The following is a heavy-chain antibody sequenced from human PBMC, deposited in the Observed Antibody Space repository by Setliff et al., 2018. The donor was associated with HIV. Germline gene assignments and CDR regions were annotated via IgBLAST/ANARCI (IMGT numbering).Heavy chain of an antibody. CDR3: ATYLYYDSSAYYVDLYYLDY. J-gene: IGHJ4*02. Sequence: EASVKVSCKASGGTFSSYVISWVRQAPGQGPEWMGGIIPMYGVANYAQKFQGRVTITTDESTNTVYMELSSLRSDDTAVYYCATYLYYDSSAYYVDLYYLDYWGQGTLVTVSS. CDR2: IIPMYGVA. V-gene: IGHV1-69*05. D-gene: IGHD3-22*01. CDR1: GGTFSSYV.